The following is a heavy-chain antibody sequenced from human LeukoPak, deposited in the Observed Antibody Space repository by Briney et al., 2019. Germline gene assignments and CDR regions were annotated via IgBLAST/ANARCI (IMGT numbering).Heavy chain of an antibody. J-gene: IGHJ4*02. V-gene: IGHV3-23*01. Sequence: GGSLRLSCVASGFPFRSYAMTWVRQTPGKGLESVSVITDDEDTYYADSVKGRFTISRDNSKDTLYLQMHSLRGEDTAVYFCAKDRDYDFWSGYYWDNWGQGTLVTVSS. D-gene: IGHD3-3*01. CDR2: ITDDEDT. CDR3: AKDRDYDFWSGYYWDN. CDR1: GFPFRSYA.